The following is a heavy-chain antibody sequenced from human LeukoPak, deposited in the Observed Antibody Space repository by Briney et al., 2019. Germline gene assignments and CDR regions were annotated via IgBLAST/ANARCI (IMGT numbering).Heavy chain of an antibody. Sequence: SETLSLTCSVSADSMSNDYWNWIRQSPEKGLEWIGYVHYTGYTNYNPSLKSRVTISVDTSKNQFSLKLSSVTAADTAVYYCARARVDIGSRVAFDIWGQGTMVTVSS. J-gene: IGHJ3*02. CDR1: ADSMSNDY. CDR2: VHYTGYT. D-gene: IGHD5/OR15-5a*01. V-gene: IGHV4-59*13. CDR3: ARARVDIGSRVAFDI.